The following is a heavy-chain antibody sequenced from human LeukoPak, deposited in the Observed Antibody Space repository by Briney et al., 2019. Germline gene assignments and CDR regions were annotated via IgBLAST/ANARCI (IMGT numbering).Heavy chain of an antibody. CDR3: ARQAPLGSGTYGAFDI. V-gene: IGHV4-59*08. J-gene: IGHJ3*02. CDR1: GGSISSYY. Sequence: PSETLSLTCTVSGGSISSYYWTWIRQPPGKGLEWICYIYYTGSTNYNPSLQSRVTMSVDSSKNQFSVNLISVTAADTAVYYCARQAPLGSGTYGAFDIWGQGTVVTVSS. CDR2: IYYTGST. D-gene: IGHD3-10*01.